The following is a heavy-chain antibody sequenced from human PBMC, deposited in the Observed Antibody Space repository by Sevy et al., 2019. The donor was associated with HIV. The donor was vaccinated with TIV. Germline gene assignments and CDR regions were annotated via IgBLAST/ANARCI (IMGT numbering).Heavy chain of an antibody. Sequence: GGSLRLPCAASGFTFDDYAMHWVRQAPGKGLEWVSGISWHSANIGYADSVKGRFTISRDNAKNSLYLQMNSLRAEDTALYYCAKAEDRPYRSGWYDYWGQGTLVTVSA. J-gene: IGHJ4*02. CDR3: AKAEDRPYRSGWYDY. CDR1: GFTFDDYA. CDR2: ISWHSANI. V-gene: IGHV3-9*01. D-gene: IGHD6-19*01.